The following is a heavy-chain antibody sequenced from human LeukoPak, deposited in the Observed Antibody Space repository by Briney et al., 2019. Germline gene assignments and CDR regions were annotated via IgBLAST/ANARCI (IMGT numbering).Heavy chain of an antibody. CDR2: IYYSGST. V-gene: IGHV4-59*08. CDR1: GGSISSYY. CDR3: ARRSIAAAGYSFDY. J-gene: IGHJ4*02. D-gene: IGHD6-13*01. Sequence: SETLSLTCTVSGGSISSYYWSWIRQPPGKGLEWIGYIYYSGSTNYNPSLKSRVTISVDTSKNQFSLKLSSVTAADTAVYYCARRSIAAAGYSFDYWDQGTLVTVSS.